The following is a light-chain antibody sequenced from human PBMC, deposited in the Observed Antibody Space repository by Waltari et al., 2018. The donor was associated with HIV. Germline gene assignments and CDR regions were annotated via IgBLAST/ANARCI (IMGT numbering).Light chain of an antibody. CDR1: QDIGTW. CDR2: AAY. CDR3: QQANSFPFT. V-gene: IGKV1-12*02. Sequence: DIQMTQSPSSVSASVGDRVIIPCRASQDIGTWLAWYQQKPGQAPRLLIYAAYSLQSGVPSRFSGSGSGTDFTLTISSLQPEDFTTYFCQQANSFPFTFGGGTKVEVK. J-gene: IGKJ4*01.